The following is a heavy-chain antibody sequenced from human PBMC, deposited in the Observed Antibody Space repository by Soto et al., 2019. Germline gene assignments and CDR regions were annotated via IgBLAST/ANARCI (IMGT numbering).Heavy chain of an antibody. Sequence: QVQLVQSGAEVKKPGASVKVSCKASGYTFTGYYMHWVRQAPGQGLEWMGWINPNSGGTNYAQKFQGWVTMTRDTSISTAYMELSRLSSDDTAVYYCARPALDSSSYDAFDIWGQGTMVTVSS. CDR1: GYTFTGYY. D-gene: IGHD6-6*01. CDR3: ARPALDSSSYDAFDI. V-gene: IGHV1-2*04. J-gene: IGHJ3*02. CDR2: INPNSGGT.